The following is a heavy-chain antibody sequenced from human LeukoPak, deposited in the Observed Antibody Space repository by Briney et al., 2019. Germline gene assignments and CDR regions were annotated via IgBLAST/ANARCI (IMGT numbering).Heavy chain of an antibody. CDR2: INPNSGGT. CDR3: ARDRDEQWLVGD. J-gene: IGHJ4*02. CDR1: GYTFTGYY. D-gene: IGHD6-19*01. V-gene: IGHV1-2*02. Sequence: SVKVSCKASGYTFTGYYMHWVRQAPGQGLEWMGWINPNSGGTNYAQKFQGRVTMTRDTSISTAYMELSRLRSDDTAVYYCARDRDEQWLVGDWGQGTLVTVSS.